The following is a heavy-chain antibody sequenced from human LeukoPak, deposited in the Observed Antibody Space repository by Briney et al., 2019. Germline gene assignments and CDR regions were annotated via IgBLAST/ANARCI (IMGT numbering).Heavy chain of an antibody. CDR2: INSDGSST. J-gene: IGHJ4*02. CDR1: GFTFSSYW. CDR3: AREGVPGSWGPDY. Sequence: GGSLRLSCAASGFTFSSYWMHWVRQAPGKGLVWVSRINSDGSSTSYADSVKGRFTISRDNAKNPLDLQMNSLRAEDTAVYYCAREGVPGSWGPDYWGQGTLVTVSS. V-gene: IGHV3-74*01. D-gene: IGHD6-19*01.